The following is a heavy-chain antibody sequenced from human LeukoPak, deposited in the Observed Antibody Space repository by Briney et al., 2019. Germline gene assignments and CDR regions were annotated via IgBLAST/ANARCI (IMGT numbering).Heavy chain of an antibody. V-gene: IGHV1-2*02. CDR2: INPNSGGT. J-gene: IGHJ4*02. CDR1: GYTFTGYY. Sequence: ASVKVSCKASGYTFTGYYMHWVRQAPGQGLEWMGWINPNSGGTNYAQKFQGRVTMTRDTSISTAYMELSRLRSDDTAVYYCARKGPYYYDSSGYLYYFDYWGQGTLVTVSS. CDR3: ARKGPYYYDSSGYLYYFDY. D-gene: IGHD3-22*01.